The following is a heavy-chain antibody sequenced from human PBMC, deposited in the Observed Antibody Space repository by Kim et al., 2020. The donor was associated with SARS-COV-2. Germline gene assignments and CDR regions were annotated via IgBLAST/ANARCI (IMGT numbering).Heavy chain of an antibody. D-gene: IGHD6-19*01. Sequence: GGSLRLSCAASGFIFTSYGMYWVRQAPGKGLEWVAAISSDGVYRHYAESVKGRFTISRDDSKNTLFLQMNSLRVEETAVYYCAKRLDPTGGLDVWGQGTTVTVSS. CDR1: GFIFTSYG. J-gene: IGHJ6*02. CDR2: ISSDGVYR. V-gene: IGHV3-30*18. CDR3: AKRLDPTGGLDV.